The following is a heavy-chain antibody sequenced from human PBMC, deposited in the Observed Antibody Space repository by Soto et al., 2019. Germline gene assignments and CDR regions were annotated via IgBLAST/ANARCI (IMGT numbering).Heavy chain of an antibody. CDR3: ATAPLTGDAFDI. Sequence: GGSLRLSCAASGFTFSSYAMHWVRQAPGKGLEWVAVISYDGSNKYYAESVKGRFTISRDNSKNTLYLQMNSLRAEDTAVYYCATAPLTGDAFDIWGQGTMVTVSS. V-gene: IGHV3-30*04. CDR1: GFTFSSYA. CDR2: ISYDGSNK. D-gene: IGHD7-27*01. J-gene: IGHJ3*02.